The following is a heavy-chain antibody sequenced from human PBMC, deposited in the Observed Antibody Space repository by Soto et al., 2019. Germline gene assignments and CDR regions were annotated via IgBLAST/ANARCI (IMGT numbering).Heavy chain of an antibody. CDR3: ATSIFCSSTSCYGREGGY. CDR2: ISHSGGNT. CDR1: GFTFSSYG. Sequence: EVQLLESGGGLVQPGGSLRLSCAASGFTFSSYGMSWVRQAPGKGLEWVSAISHSGGNTYYADSVKGRFAISRDNSKNTLYLQMNSLRVEDTAVYYCATSIFCSSTSCYGREGGYWGQGTLVTVSS. J-gene: IGHJ4*02. D-gene: IGHD2-2*01. V-gene: IGHV3-23*01.